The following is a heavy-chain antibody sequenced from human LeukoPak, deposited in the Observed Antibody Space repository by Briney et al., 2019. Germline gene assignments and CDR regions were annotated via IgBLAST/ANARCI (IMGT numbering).Heavy chain of an antibody. CDR1: GYTFTGYH. CDR3: ARDYCSSTSCLFDC. V-gene: IGHV1-2*06. Sequence: GASVKVSCEASGYTFTGYHMHWVRQAPGQGLEWMGRINPNSGDTNYAQKFQGRVTMTRDTSISTAYMELSRLRSDDTAVYYCARDYCSSTSCLFDCWGQGTLVTVSS. J-gene: IGHJ4*02. D-gene: IGHD2-2*01. CDR2: INPNSGDT.